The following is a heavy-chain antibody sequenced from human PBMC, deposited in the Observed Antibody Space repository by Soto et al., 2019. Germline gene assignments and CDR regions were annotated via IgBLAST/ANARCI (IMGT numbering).Heavy chain of an antibody. CDR2: IYHSGST. CDR1: GGSISSGGYS. D-gene: IGHD2-15*01. CDR3: ARVADCSGGRCYFSVDY. V-gene: IGHV4-30-2*05. Sequence: SETLSRTCAVSGGSISSGGYSWSWIRQPPGKGLEWIGYIYHSGSTYYNPSLKSRVTTSVDTSKNQFSLKLSSVTAADTAVYYCARVADCSGGRCYFSVDYWGQGTLVTVSS. J-gene: IGHJ4*02.